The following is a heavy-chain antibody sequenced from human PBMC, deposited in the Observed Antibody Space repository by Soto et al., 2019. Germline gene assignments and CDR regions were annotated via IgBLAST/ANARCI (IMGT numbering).Heavy chain of an antibody. V-gene: IGHV3-23*01. J-gene: IGHJ4*02. CDR2: ISGGGGST. CDR1: GFTISTYG. CDR3: AKVERYRSTLALL. D-gene: IGHD6-13*01. Sequence: EVQLLESGGGLVQPGGSLRLSCEASGFTISTYGMSWVRQAPGKGLEWVSGISGGGGSTYYTDSVQGLFTISRDNSKNTLYLQMNSLRAEDTAVYYCAKVERYRSTLALLWGQGTLVTVSS.